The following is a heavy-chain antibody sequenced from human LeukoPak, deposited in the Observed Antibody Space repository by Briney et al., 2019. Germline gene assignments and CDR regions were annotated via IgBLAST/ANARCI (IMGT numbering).Heavy chain of an antibody. CDR2: MSYSGST. V-gene: IGHV4-59*01. D-gene: IGHD2-2*01. CDR3: AREPLGYCSSTSCYGAQYNWFDP. CDR1: GGSISSYY. Sequence: SETLSLTCSVSGGSISSYYCTWIRQTPGKGLEWIGYMSYSGSTNYNPSLKSRVTISVDTSKNQFSLKLSSVTAADTAVYYCAREPLGYCSSTSCYGAQYNWFDPWGQGTLVTVSS. J-gene: IGHJ5*02.